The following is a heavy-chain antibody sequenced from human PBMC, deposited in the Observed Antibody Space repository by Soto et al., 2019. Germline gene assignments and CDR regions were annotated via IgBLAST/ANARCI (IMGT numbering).Heavy chain of an antibody. CDR3: ARDRVIRCHPGMENCFDP. J-gene: IGHJ5*02. CDR2: INAGNGNT. CDR1: GYTFTSYA. V-gene: IGHV1-3*01. D-gene: IGHD3-10*01. Sequence: ASVKVSCKASGYTFTSYAMHWVRQAPGQRLEWMGWINAGNGNTKYSQKFQGRVTITRDTSASTAYMELSSLRSEDTAVYYWARDRVIRCHPGMENCFDPWGQGTLVTVSS.